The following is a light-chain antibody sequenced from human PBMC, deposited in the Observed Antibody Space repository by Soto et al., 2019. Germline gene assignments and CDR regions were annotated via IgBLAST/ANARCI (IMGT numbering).Light chain of an antibody. J-gene: IGLJ3*02. CDR1: NIGTKR. Sequence: SSELTQPPSVSVAPGQTARITCGGNNIGTKRVHWYQQKPGPAPVLVVHDNSDRPSGIPERFSGSNSGNTATLTISRVEAGDEADYYCPVWDSSSNHRVFGGGTKVTVL. CDR2: DNS. CDR3: PVWDSSSNHRV. V-gene: IGLV3-21*02.